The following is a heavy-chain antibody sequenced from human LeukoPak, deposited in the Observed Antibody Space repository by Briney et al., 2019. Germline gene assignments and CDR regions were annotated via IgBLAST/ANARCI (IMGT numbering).Heavy chain of an antibody. J-gene: IGHJ4*02. CDR1: GVSLTTSGVG. CDR3: AHRPMAGNLVDY. V-gene: IGHV2-5*02. CDR2: IYWDDDK. Sequence: ESGHTLVKPTQTLTLTCPFSGVSLTTSGVGVGWIRQPPGKALEWLAVIYWDDDKRYSPSLKTRLTIAKGTSKNQVVLTMTNMDPVDTATYYCAHRPMAGNLVDYWGQGALVTVSS. D-gene: IGHD6-19*01.